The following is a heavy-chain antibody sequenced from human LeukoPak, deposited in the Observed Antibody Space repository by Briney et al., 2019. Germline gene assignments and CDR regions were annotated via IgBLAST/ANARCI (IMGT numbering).Heavy chain of an antibody. Sequence: GGSLRLSCAASGFTFDDYGMSWVRQAPGKGLEWVSGISWNGGNTGYADSVKGRFTISRDNAKNSLYLQMNSLRVEDTALYHCERVGTAFDIWGQGTMVTVSS. V-gene: IGHV3-20*01. D-gene: IGHD1-1*01. CDR3: ERVGTAFDI. CDR2: ISWNGGNT. CDR1: GFTFDDYG. J-gene: IGHJ3*02.